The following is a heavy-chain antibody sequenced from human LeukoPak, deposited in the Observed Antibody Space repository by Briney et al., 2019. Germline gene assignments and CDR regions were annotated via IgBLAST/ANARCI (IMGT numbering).Heavy chain of an antibody. CDR3: ARVRKDGGSGSYSPGDY. CDR2: IIPIFGTA. J-gene: IGHJ4*02. Sequence: ASVKVSCKASGGTFSSYAISWVRQAPGQGLEWMGGIIPIFGTANYAQKFQGRVTITTDESTSTAYMELSSLRSEDTAVYYCARVRKDGGSGSYSPGDYWGQGTLVTVSS. D-gene: IGHD3-10*01. CDR1: GGTFSSYA. V-gene: IGHV1-69*05.